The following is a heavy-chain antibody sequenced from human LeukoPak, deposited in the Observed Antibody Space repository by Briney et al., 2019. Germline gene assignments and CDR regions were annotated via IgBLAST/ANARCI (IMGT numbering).Heavy chain of an antibody. V-gene: IGHV4-31*03. CDR1: GGSISSGGYY. J-gene: IGHJ4*02. CDR3: PSAYYDYGDYFDY. CDR2: IYYGGST. D-gene: IGHD4-17*01. Sequence: PSETLSLTCTVSGGSISSGGYYWSWIRQHPGKGLEWIGYIYYGGSTYYNPSLKSRVTISVDTSKNQFSLKLSSVTAADTAVYYCPSAYYDYGDYFDYWGQGTLVTVSS.